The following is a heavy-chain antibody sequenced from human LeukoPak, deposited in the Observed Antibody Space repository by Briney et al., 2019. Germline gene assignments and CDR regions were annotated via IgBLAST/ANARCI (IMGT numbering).Heavy chain of an antibody. D-gene: IGHD3-10*01. CDR2: IKQDGSAE. V-gene: IGHV3-7*01. CDR3: ARDSYGSGSYYNEFHY. J-gene: IGHJ4*02. Sequence: GGSLRLSCVASGLTFSNYWMNWVRQAPGKGLEWVANIKQDGSAENYVDSVRGRFTISRDNAKNSLYLQMNSLRAEDTAVYYCARDSYGSGSYYNEFHYWGQGTLVTVSS. CDR1: GLTFSNYW.